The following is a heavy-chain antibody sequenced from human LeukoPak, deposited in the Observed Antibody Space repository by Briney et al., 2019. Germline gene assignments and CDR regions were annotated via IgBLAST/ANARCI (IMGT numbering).Heavy chain of an antibody. CDR2: INSDGSST. CDR3: ARGDFWSGYPYFDY. CDR1: GFTFSSYW. V-gene: IGHV3-74*01. D-gene: IGHD3-3*01. J-gene: IGHJ4*02. Sequence: PGGSLRLSCAASGFTFSSYWMHWVRQAPGKGLVWVSRINSDGSSTSYADSVKGRFTISRDNAKNTLYLQMNSLRAEDTAVYYCARGDFWSGYPYFDYWGQGTLVTVSS.